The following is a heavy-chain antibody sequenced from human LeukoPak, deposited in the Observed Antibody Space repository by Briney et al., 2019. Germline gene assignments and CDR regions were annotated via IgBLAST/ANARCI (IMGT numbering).Heavy chain of an antibody. CDR1: GGTFSSYA. J-gene: IGHJ6*02. CDR2: IIPIFGTA. Sequence: ASVKVSCKASGGTFSSYAISWVRQAPGQGLEWMGGIIPIFGTANYAQKFQGRVTITADESTSTAYMELSSLRSEDTAVYYCARTQWSSIWFYGMDVWGQGTTVTVPS. CDR3: ARTQWSSIWFYGMDV. V-gene: IGHV1-69*13. D-gene: IGHD2-15*01.